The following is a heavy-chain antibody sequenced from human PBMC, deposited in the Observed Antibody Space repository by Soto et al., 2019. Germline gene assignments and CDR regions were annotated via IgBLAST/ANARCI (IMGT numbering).Heavy chain of an antibody. Sequence: QVQVVQSGAEVKKPGASVKVSCKTSGYTFTSYDISWVRQAPGQGLEWRGWISGYNGNTNYAQKLQGRVTMTTDTSTSTVYLELRSLRSDDTAVYYCARESATTHDGFDIWGQGTMVIVSS. D-gene: IGHD4-17*01. CDR1: GYTFTSYD. CDR3: ARESATTHDGFDI. V-gene: IGHV1-18*01. J-gene: IGHJ3*02. CDR2: ISGYNGNT.